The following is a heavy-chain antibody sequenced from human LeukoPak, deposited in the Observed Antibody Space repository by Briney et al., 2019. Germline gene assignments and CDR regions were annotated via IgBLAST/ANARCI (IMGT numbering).Heavy chain of an antibody. D-gene: IGHD3-3*01. CDR1: GFTLSSYW. CDR3: ARLRYNDFWSGHWKYYYYMDV. Sequence: GGSLRLSCAASGFTLSSYWMSWVRQAPGKGLEWVANIKQDGSEKYYVDSVKGRFTISRDNAKNSLDLQMNSLRAEDTALYYCARLRYNDFWSGHWKYYYYMDVWGKGTTVTVSS. V-gene: IGHV3-7*01. J-gene: IGHJ6*03. CDR2: IKQDGSEK.